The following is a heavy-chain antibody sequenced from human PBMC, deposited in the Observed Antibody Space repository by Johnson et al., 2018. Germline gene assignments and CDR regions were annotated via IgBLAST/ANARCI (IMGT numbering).Heavy chain of an antibody. Sequence: VQLLESGGGVVLPGRSLRLSCAASGFSLSICAMHWVRQAPGKGLEWVAVISYDESNKYYEDSGKGRFTISSNNSSNTLFLQMNSRRVEETALYYCAKGARTWLQLWFYRDAFDIWGQGTMVTVAS. CDR1: GFSLSICA. CDR2: ISYDESNK. D-gene: IGHD5-18*01. CDR3: AKGARTWLQLWFYRDAFDI. J-gene: IGHJ3*02. V-gene: IGHV3-30*18.